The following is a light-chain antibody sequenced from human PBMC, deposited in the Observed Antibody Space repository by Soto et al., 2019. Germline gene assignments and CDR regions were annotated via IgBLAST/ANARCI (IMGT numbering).Light chain of an antibody. CDR3: QHYNNWPFT. CDR1: QSVSTN. V-gene: IGKV3-15*01. J-gene: IGKJ2*01. CDR2: GAS. Sequence: IVMTQSPATLSVSPGERATLSCRASQSVSTNLAWYQQKPGQPPSLVVYGASARANGIPARFSGSGSGTECTLTISSLQSEDFAVYYCQHYNNWPFTFGQGTKLEIK.